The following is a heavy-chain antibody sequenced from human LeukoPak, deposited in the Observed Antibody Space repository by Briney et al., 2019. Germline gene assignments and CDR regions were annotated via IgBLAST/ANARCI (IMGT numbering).Heavy chain of an antibody. J-gene: IGHJ4*02. D-gene: IGHD3-9*01. CDR1: GGSISSYY. Sequence: SETLSLTCPVSGGSISSYYWSWIRQPPEKGLEWIGYIYYSGSTNYNPSLKSRVTISVDTSKNQFSLKLSSVTAADTAVYYCATYDILTGHDYWGQGTLVTVSS. V-gene: IGHV4-59*01. CDR3: ATYDILTGHDY. CDR2: IYYSGST.